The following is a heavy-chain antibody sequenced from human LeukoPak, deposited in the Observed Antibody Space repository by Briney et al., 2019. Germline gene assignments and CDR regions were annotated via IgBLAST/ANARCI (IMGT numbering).Heavy chain of an antibody. Sequence: SETLSLTCAVYGGSFSDYFWGWIRQPPGKGLEWIGEINHSGRTCYNPSLKSRVTISVDTSKNQFSLNLSSVTAADTAVYYCARDVVVVPAAIHYGMDVWSQGTTVTVSS. V-gene: IGHV4-34*01. CDR3: ARDVVVVPAAIHYGMDV. J-gene: IGHJ6*02. CDR2: INHSGRT. CDR1: GGSFSDYF. D-gene: IGHD2-2*01.